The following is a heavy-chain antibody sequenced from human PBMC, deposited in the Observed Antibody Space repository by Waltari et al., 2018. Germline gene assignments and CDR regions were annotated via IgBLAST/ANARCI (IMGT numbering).Heavy chain of an antibody. D-gene: IGHD5-12*01. V-gene: IGHV4-38-2*01. CDR2: IYHSGST. CDR3: ARRIEWSYYFDY. J-gene: IGHJ4*02. Sequence: QVQLQESGPGLVKPSETLSLTCAVSGYSISSGYSWGWIRQPTGKGLEWIGSIYHSGSTYYNPSLKSRVTISVDTSKNQFSLKLSSVTAADTAVYYCARRIEWSYYFDYWGQGTLVTVSS. CDR1: GYSISSGYS.